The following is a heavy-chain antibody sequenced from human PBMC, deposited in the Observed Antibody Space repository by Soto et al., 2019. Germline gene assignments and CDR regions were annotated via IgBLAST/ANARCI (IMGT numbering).Heavy chain of an antibody. CDR2: IIPIFGTA. J-gene: IGHJ3*02. CDR3: ASEYYYDSSGPRAFDI. D-gene: IGHD3-22*01. V-gene: IGHV1-69*13. Sequence: ASVKVSCKASGGTFSSYAISWVRQAPGQGLEWMGGIIPIFGTANYAQKFQGRVTITADESTSTAYMELSSLRSEDTAVYYCASEYYYDSSGPRAFDIWGQGTMVTVSS. CDR1: GGTFSSYA.